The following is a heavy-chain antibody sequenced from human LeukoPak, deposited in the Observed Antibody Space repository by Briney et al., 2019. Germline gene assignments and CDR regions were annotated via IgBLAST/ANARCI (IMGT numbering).Heavy chain of an antibody. CDR2: ISSSGSYT. CDR1: GFTFRDYY. D-gene: IGHD2-21*01. V-gene: IGHV3-11*03. Sequence: GGSLRLSCAASGFTFRDYYMSWIRQAPGKGLEWVSYISSSGSYTEKGDSVEGRFTISRDNAKNSMYLQMNSLRAEDTAVYYCVRTCDAVTGAFDIWGQGTMVTVSS. CDR3: VRTCDAVTGAFDI. J-gene: IGHJ3*02.